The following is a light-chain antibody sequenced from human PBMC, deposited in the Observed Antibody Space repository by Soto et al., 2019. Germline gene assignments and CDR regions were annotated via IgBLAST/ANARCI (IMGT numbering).Light chain of an antibody. J-gene: IGLJ3*02. V-gene: IGLV2-14*02. CDR1: NSDVGNYDL. Sequence: QSALTQPASVSGSPGQSITISCTGTNSDVGNYDLVSWYEHHPGKAPRLIIYEVTKRPSGGSDRFSGSKSGNTASLAISGLRPEDEADYFCASWDATLSGWVFGGGTKLTVL. CDR3: ASWDATLSGWV. CDR2: EVT.